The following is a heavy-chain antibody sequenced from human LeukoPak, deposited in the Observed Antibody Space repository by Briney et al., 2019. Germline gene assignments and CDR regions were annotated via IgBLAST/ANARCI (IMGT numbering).Heavy chain of an antibody. CDR3: ARGLLGYCSSTSCYFP. Sequence: ASVKVSCKASGYTFTGYYMHWVRQAPGQGLEWMGWINPNSGGTNYAQKFQGRVAMTRDTPISTAYMELSRLRSDDTAVYYCARGLLGYCSSTSCYFPWGQGTLVTVSS. V-gene: IGHV1-2*02. CDR1: GYTFTGYY. J-gene: IGHJ4*02. D-gene: IGHD2-2*01. CDR2: INPNSGGT.